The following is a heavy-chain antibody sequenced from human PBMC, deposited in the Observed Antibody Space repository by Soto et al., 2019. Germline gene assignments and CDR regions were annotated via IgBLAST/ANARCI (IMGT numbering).Heavy chain of an antibody. Sequence: QVQLVESGGGLVKPGGSLRLSCVASGFTFSDYYMSWFRQAPRKGLEWVSYISSGGSVIYSADSMKGRFTISRDNAKNSLYLQVNSLRAEDTAVYYSAREPRDDYMISGGFDYWGQGTLVTVSS. CDR1: GFTFSDYY. V-gene: IGHV3-11*01. D-gene: IGHD4-4*01. CDR2: ISSGGSVI. J-gene: IGHJ4*02. CDR3: AREPRDDYMISGGFDY.